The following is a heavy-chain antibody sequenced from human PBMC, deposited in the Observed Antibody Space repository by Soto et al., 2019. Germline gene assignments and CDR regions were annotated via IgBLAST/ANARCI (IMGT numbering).Heavy chain of an antibody. CDR3: AREVGRGSGSYYLDY. J-gene: IGHJ4*02. CDR1: GFTFSMYW. D-gene: IGHD3-16*01. Sequence: EVQLVASGGGLVQPGGSLRLSCAASGFTFSMYWMHWVRHAPGKGLLWVSRINGDGTDTTYADSVKGRFTISRDNAKTTVYLQMNGLRAEDTAVYYCAREVGRGSGSYYLDYWGQETLVTVSS. CDR2: INGDGTDT. V-gene: IGHV3-74*03.